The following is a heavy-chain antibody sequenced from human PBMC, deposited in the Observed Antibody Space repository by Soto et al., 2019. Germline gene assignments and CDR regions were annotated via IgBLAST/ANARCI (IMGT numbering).Heavy chain of an antibody. CDR3: ARVRQWRTIAVAGPFDY. CDR1: GGSISSYY. CDR2: IYYSGST. J-gene: IGHJ4*02. Sequence: SETLSLTCTVSGGSISSYYWSWIRQPPGKGLEWIGYIYYSGSTNYNPSLKSRVTISVDTSKNQFSLKLSSVTAADTAVYYCARVRQWRTIAVAGPFDYWGQGTRVTVSS. D-gene: IGHD6-19*01. V-gene: IGHV4-59*01.